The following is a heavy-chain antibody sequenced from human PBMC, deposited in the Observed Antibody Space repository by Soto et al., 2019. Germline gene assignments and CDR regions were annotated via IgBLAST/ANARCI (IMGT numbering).Heavy chain of an antibody. CDR3: ARRGYSGYELYGMDA. CDR2: IHPGDSDT. Sequence: GESLKISCKGSGYSFTSYWIGWVRQMPGKGLEWMGIIHPGDSDTRYSPSFQGQVTISADKSISTVHLQWSSLKASDTATYYCARRGYSGYELYGMDAWGQGTTVTVSS. D-gene: IGHD5-12*01. CDR1: GYSFTSYW. V-gene: IGHV5-51*01. J-gene: IGHJ6*02.